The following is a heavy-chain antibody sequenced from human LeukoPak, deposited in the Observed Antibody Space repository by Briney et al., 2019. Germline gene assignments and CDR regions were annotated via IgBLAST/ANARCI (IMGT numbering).Heavy chain of an antibody. J-gene: IGHJ4*02. Sequence: SETLSLTCAVYGGSFSGYYWSWIRQPPGKGLEWIGEINHSGSTNYNPSLKSRVTISVDTSKNQFSLKLSSVTAADTAVYYCARDRPTYYYDSSGYYSAVFDYWGQGTLVTVSS. CDR3: ARDRPTYYYDSSGYYSAVFDY. V-gene: IGHV4-34*01. CDR1: GGSFSGYY. CDR2: INHSGST. D-gene: IGHD3-22*01.